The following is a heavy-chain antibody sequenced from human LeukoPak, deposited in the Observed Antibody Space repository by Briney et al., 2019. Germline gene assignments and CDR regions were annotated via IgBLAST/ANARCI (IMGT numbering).Heavy chain of an antibody. Sequence: GGSLRLSCAASRFTFSSYAMHWLRQAPGKGLEYVSAISSNGGSTHYANSVKGRFTISRDNSKNTLYLQMGSLRAEDMAVYYCARGRTGTAKPSFDYWGQGALVTVSS. D-gene: IGHD1-7*01. CDR2: ISSNGGST. V-gene: IGHV3-64*01. CDR3: ARGRTGTAKPSFDY. J-gene: IGHJ4*02. CDR1: RFTFSSYA.